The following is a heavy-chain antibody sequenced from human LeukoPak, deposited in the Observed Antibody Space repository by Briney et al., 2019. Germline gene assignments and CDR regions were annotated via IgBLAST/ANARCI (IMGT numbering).Heavy chain of an antibody. Sequence: PSETLSLTCTVSGGSISSYYWSWIRQPAGKGLEWIGRIYTSGSTNYNPSLKSRVTMSVDTSENQFSLKLSSVTAADTAVYYCASYSGYSSSWPNYYFDYWGQGTLVTVSS. CDR1: GGSISSYY. CDR2: IYTSGST. V-gene: IGHV4-4*07. J-gene: IGHJ4*02. CDR3: ASYSGYSSSWPNYYFDY. D-gene: IGHD6-13*01.